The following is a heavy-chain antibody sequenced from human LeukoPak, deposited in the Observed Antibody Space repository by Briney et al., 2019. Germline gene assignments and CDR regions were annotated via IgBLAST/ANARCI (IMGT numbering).Heavy chain of an antibody. CDR1: GGSLSCYY. Sequence: SETLSLTCTVSGGSLSCYYWSWIRQPPGQGLEWIGYIYYSGSTNYNPSLKSRVTISVDTSKNQFSLKLSSVTAADTAVDYCARGGISYDFWSGYSTFDYWGQGTLVTVSS. CDR3: ARGGISYDFWSGYSTFDY. CDR2: IYYSGST. J-gene: IGHJ4*02. D-gene: IGHD3-3*01. V-gene: IGHV4-59*01.